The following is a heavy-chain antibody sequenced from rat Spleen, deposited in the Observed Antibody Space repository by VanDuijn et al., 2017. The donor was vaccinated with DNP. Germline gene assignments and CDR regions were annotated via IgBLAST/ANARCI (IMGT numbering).Heavy chain of an antibody. J-gene: IGHJ2*01. CDR2: ISPSGGST. D-gene: IGHD1-12*02. CDR3: ATQTYYYDGSYYAYYFDY. V-gene: IGHV5-19*01. Sequence: EVQLVESGGGLVQPGRSLKLSCAASGFTFSNYDMAWVRQAPTKGLEWVASISPSGGSTYYRDSVKGRFTISRDNAKSTLYLQMDSLRSEDTATYYCATQTYYYDGSYYAYYFDYWGQGVMVTVSS. CDR1: GFTFSNYD.